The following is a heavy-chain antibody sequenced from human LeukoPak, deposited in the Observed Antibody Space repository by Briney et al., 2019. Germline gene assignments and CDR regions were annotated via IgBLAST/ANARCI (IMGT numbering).Heavy chain of an antibody. CDR1: GFTVSSNY. Sequence: GGSLRLSCAASGFTVSSNYMSWVRHAPGKGLEWVSVIYSGGSTYYADSVKGRFTIYRDNSKNTLYLQMNSLRAEDTAVYYCASIRYYYYGMDVWGQGTTVTVSS. CDR2: IYSGGST. V-gene: IGHV3-53*01. J-gene: IGHJ6*02. D-gene: IGHD2-2*02. CDR3: ASIRYYYYGMDV.